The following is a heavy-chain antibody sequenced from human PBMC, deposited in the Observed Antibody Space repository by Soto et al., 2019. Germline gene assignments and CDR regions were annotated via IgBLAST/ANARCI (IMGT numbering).Heavy chain of an antibody. D-gene: IGHD6-13*01. CDR3: ASSLSSSWYVGWFDP. CDR1: GGTFSSYA. CDR2: IIPIFGTA. V-gene: IGHV1-69*12. J-gene: IGHJ5*02. Sequence: QVQLVQSGAEVKKPGSSVKVSCKTSGGTFSSYAISWVRQAPGLGLEWMGGIIPIFGTANYAQKFQGRVTITADESTSTAYMELSSLRSEDTAVYYCASSLSSSWYVGWFDPWGQGTLVTVSS.